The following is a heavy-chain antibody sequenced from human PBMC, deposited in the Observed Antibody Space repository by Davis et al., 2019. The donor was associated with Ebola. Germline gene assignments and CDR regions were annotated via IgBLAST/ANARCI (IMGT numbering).Heavy chain of an antibody. D-gene: IGHD3-10*01. CDR3: ACLHGSGRYFDY. J-gene: IGHJ4*02. V-gene: IGHV4-61*05. CDR1: GASISSSTW. Sequence: SETLSPTCPVPGASISSSTWWRCIRHHPGKPMEWLRYIYYTGSPNYNTSLTSRVITSVDTSTSKFCLELSSVTAADTALYYCACLHGSGRYFDYWGQGTLVTVSS. CDR2: IYYTGSP.